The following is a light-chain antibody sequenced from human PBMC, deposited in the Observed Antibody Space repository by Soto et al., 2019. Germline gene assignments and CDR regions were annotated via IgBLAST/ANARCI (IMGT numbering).Light chain of an antibody. CDR1: QSINNY. V-gene: IGKV1-39*01. CDR3: QQSLTMPIT. Sequence: IQITQTPNSRCASVGDRVTITSRASQSINNYLNWYLQRPGQAPKLLIRSASTLQRGVPSRFSGSGSRTEFTLTIADLQPDDFGTYYCQQSLTMPITFGHGTRLEIK. CDR2: SAS. J-gene: IGKJ5*01.